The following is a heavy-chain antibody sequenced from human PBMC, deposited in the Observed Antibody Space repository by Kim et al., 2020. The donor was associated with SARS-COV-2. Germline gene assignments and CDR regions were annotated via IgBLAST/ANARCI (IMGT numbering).Heavy chain of an antibody. V-gene: IGHV3-64*01. D-gene: IGHD6-19*01. J-gene: IGHJ4*02. Sequence: GGSLRLSCAASGFTFSSYAMHWVRQAPGKGLEYVSAISSNGGSTYYANSVKGRFTISRDNSKNTLYLQMGSLRAEDMAVYYCARVFEGSSWSNAFYFDYWGQGTLVTVSS. CDR3: ARVFEGSSWSNAFYFDY. CDR2: ISSNGGST. CDR1: GFTFSSYA.